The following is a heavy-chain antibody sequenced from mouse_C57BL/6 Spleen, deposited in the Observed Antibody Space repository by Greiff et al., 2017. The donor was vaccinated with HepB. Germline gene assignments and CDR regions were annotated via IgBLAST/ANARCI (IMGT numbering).Heavy chain of an antibody. J-gene: IGHJ2*01. V-gene: IGHV1-7*01. CDR1: GYTFTSYW. D-gene: IGHD1-1*01. CDR3: ASTLSITTGIATDY. Sequence: QVHVKQSGAVLAKPGASVKLSCKASGYTFTSYWMHWVKQRPGQGLEWIGYINPSSGYTKYNQKFKDKATLTANKSSSTAYMQLSSLTYEDSAVYDGASTLSITTGIATDYWGQGTTLTVSS. CDR2: INPSSGYT.